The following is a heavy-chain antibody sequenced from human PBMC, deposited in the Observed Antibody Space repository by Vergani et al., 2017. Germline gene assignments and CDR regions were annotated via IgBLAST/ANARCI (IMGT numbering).Heavy chain of an antibody. D-gene: IGHD6-6*01. J-gene: IGHJ5*02. Sequence: DVQLEESGGGLVLPGRSLRLSCVASGFTSAGYAMHWVRQAPGKGLEWVSGISWNSNSIGYADSVKGRFTISRDNAKNSLYLQMNRLRAEDTALYYCAKDLGTSSGGGWFDPWGQGTLVTVSS. V-gene: IGHV3-9*02. CDR1: GFTSAGYA. CDR2: ISWNSNSI. CDR3: AKDLGTSSGGGWFDP.